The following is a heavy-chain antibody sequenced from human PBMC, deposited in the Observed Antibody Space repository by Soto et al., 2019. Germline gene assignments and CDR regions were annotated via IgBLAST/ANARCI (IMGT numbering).Heavy chain of an antibody. CDR2: FIPIFRTL. CDR1: GGIFGSHG. CDR3: VRDRRIYYSDPQDEFGASDYEV. V-gene: IGHV1-69*01. D-gene: IGHD3-22*01. Sequence: QVQLIQSEAEVKKPGSSVRVSCTASGGIFGSHGFSWVRQAPGQRLEWVGGFIPIFRTLTYTEKFQARVRIAADESTNTVYLDLSSLTSEDTAVYYCVRDRRIYYSDPQDEFGASDYEVWGQGTMVSVSS. J-gene: IGHJ3*01.